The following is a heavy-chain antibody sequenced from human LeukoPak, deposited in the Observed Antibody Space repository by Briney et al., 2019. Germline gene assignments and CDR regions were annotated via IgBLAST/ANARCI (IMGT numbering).Heavy chain of an antibody. CDR3: ARISYYDFWSGYS. J-gene: IGHJ4*02. CDR1: GGTFSSYA. D-gene: IGHD3-3*01. CDR2: IIPIFGTA. Sequence: SVKVSCKASGGTFSSYAISWVRQAPGQGLEWMGGIIPIFGTANYAQKFQGGVTITADESTSTAYVELSSLRSEDTAVYYCARISYYDFWSGYSWGQGTLVTVSS. V-gene: IGHV1-69*13.